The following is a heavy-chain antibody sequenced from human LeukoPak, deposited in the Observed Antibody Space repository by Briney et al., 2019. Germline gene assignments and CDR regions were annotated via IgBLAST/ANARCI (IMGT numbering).Heavy chain of an antibody. CDR3: ARDPMSHWGPDWFDP. D-gene: IGHD7-27*01. V-gene: IGHV4-34*01. Sequence: SETLSLTCAVYGGSFSGYYWRWIRQPPGKGLEWIGEINHSGSTNYNPSLKSRVTISVDTSKNQFSLKLSSVTAADTAVYYCARDPMSHWGPDWFDPWGQGTLVTVSS. CDR2: INHSGST. CDR1: GGSFSGYY. J-gene: IGHJ5*02.